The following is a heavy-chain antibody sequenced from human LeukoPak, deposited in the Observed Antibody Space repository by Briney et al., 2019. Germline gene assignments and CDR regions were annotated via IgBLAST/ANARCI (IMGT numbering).Heavy chain of an antibody. CDR1: GYTFTGYY. Sequence: GASVKLPCTSSGYTFTGYYMHWVRQAPGQGLEWMGWINPNSGGTNYAQKFQGRVTMTRDTSISTAYMELSRLRSDDTAVYYCARDRRAGVVRYYFDYWGRGTLVTVSS. D-gene: IGHD3-10*01. V-gene: IGHV1-2*02. J-gene: IGHJ4*02. CDR3: ARDRRAGVVRYYFDY. CDR2: INPNSGGT.